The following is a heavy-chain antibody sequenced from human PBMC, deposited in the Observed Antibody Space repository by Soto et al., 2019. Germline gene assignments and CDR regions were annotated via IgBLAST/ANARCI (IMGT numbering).Heavy chain of an antibody. CDR3: AKSKLGHCSGGSCLHYYYYYMDV. CDR2: ISGSGGST. CDR1: GFTFSSYA. Sequence: EVQLLESGGGLVQPGVSLRLSCAASGFTFSSYAMSWVRQAPGKGLEWVSAISGSGGSTYYADSVKGRFTISRDNSKNTLYLQMNSLRAEDTAVYYCAKSKLGHCSGGSCLHYYYYYMDVWGKGTTVTVSS. V-gene: IGHV3-23*01. J-gene: IGHJ6*03. D-gene: IGHD2-15*01.